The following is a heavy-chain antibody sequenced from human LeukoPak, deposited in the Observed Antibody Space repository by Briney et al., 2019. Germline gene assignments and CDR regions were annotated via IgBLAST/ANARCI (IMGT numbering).Heavy chain of an antibody. CDR1: GGSTSSSYY. J-gene: IGHJ4*02. D-gene: IGHD3-10*01. Sequence: SETLSLTCTVSGGSTSSSYYWGWIRQPPGKGLDWIGSIYYGGSTYYNPSLRSRVPTSVDTSKNQFSLKLTSVTAADTAVYYCARHGNHYYGSGGFDYWGQGTLVTVSS. CDR2: IYYGGST. V-gene: IGHV4-39*01. CDR3: ARHGNHYYGSGGFDY.